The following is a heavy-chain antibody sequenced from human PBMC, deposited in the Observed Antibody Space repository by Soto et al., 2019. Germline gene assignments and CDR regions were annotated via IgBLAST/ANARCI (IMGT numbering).Heavy chain of an antibody. CDR3: TRIYCTTTSCFINGMDV. J-gene: IGHJ6*02. V-gene: IGHV4-38-2*01. Sequence: SETLSLTCAVSGYVITNGYHWGWIRQPPGKELEWIGTISHSGDTYYNPSLKSRVTISIDTAKNHLSLILSSATAADTATYYCTRIYCTTTSCFINGMDVRGQGTSVTVSS. CDR2: ISHSGDT. D-gene: IGHD2-2*01. CDR1: GYVITNGYH.